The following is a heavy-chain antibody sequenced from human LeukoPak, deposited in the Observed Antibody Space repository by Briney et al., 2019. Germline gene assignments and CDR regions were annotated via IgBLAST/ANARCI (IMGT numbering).Heavy chain of an antibody. CDR3: ARGTTVTTFRWGFDP. V-gene: IGHV4-39*07. CDR1: GGSISSSSYY. D-gene: IGHD4-17*01. J-gene: IGHJ5*02. CDR2: IYYSGST. Sequence: PSETLSLTCTVSGGSISSSSYYWGWIRQPPGKGLEWIGSIYYSGSTNYNPSLKSRVTMSVDTSKNQFSLKLSSVTAADTAVYYCARGTTVTTFRWGFDPWGQGTLVTVSS.